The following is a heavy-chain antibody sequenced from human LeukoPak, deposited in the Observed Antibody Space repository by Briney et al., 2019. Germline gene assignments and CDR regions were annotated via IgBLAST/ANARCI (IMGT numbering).Heavy chain of an antibody. V-gene: IGHV1-69*04. CDR3: ARDAGSYDFWSGYYSDY. CDR1: GGTFSSYA. CDR2: IIPILGIA. D-gene: IGHD3-3*01. Sequence: SVKVSCKASGGTFSSYATSWVRQAPGQGLEWMGRIIPILGIANYAQKFQGRVTITADKSTSTAYMELSSLRSEDTAVYYCARDAGSYDFWSGYYSDYWGQGTLVTVSS. J-gene: IGHJ4*02.